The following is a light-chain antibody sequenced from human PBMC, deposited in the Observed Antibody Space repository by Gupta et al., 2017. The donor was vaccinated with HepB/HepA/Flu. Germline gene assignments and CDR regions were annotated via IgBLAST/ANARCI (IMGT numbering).Light chain of an antibody. J-gene: IGLJ3*02. CDR2: GKN. CDR3: NSLDSSGNRV. CDR1: RLRTYY. Sequence: SSEMTQDPAVSVALGQTVRITCQGDRLRTYYASWYQQNPGQAPVLVIYGKNNRPAGIPYRFSGSSSGNTASLTITVAQAEDEADYYGNSLDSSGNRVFGGGTKLTVL. V-gene: IGLV3-19*01.